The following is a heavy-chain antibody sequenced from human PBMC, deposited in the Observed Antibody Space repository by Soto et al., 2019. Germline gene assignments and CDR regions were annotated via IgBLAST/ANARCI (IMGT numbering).Heavy chain of an antibody. J-gene: IGHJ4*02. D-gene: IGHD3-10*01. CDR3: ARDGHYDGSGSFYGVDY. V-gene: IGHV3-11*06. CDR1: GFTFSDYY. CDR2: ISSSRSYI. Sequence: QVQLVESGGGLVKPGGSLRLSCAASGFTFSDYYMSWIRQAPGKGLEWLSYISSSRSYINYADSVKGRFTISRDNAKNTLYLQLNSLRADDTAVYYCARDGHYDGSGSFYGVDYWGQGTLVTVSS.